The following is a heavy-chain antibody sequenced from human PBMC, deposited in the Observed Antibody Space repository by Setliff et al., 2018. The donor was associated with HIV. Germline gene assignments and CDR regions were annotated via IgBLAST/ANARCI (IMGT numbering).Heavy chain of an antibody. Sequence: ASVKVSCKASGYTFTSYGISWVRQAPGQGLEWMGWINAYNGNTNYAQKLQGRVTMTTDTSTSTAYMDVRSLRSADTAVYYCARERGRVVTSTFDYWGQGTLVTVSS. CDR2: INAYNGNT. CDR3: ARERGRVVTSTFDY. D-gene: IGHD3-22*01. CDR1: GYTFTSYG. J-gene: IGHJ4*02. V-gene: IGHV1-18*01.